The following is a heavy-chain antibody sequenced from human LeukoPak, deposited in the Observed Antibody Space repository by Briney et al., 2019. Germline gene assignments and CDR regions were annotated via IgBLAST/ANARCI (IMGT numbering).Heavy chain of an antibody. CDR2: INHSGST. CDR1: GGSISSSSYY. D-gene: IGHD5-18*01. CDR3: ARRPRRYSYGYAFDY. J-gene: IGHJ4*02. Sequence: SETLSLTCTVSGGSISSSSYYWGWIRQPPGKGLEWIGEINHSGSTNYNPSLKSRVTISVGTSKNQFSLKLSSVTAADTAVYYCARRPRRYSYGYAFDYRGQGTLVTVSS. V-gene: IGHV4-39*07.